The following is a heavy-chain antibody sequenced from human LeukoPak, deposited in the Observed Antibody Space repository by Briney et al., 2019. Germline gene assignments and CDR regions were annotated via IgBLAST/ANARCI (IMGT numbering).Heavy chain of an antibody. CDR3: AKDPTGQLGTYFDY. D-gene: IGHD6-13*01. V-gene: IGHV3-30*02. Sequence: GGSLRLSCAASGFTFSSYGTHWVRQAPGKGLEWVAFIRYDGSNKYYADSVKGRFTISRDNSKNTLYLQMNSLRAEDTAVYYCAKDPTGQLGTYFDYSGQGTLVTVYS. CDR1: GFTFSSYG. CDR2: IRYDGSNK. J-gene: IGHJ4*02.